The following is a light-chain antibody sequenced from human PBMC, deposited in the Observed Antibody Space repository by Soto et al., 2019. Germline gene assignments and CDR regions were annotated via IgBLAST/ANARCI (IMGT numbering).Light chain of an antibody. J-gene: IGKJ1*01. CDR2: DAS. Sequence: DIQMTQSPSSPSASVGDRFTITCRASQSISNYLNWYQQKPGKAPKLLIYDASSLESGVPSRFGGSGSGTEFTLTISSLQPDDFATYYCQQYNSYRTFGQGTKVDIK. CDR1: QSISNY. V-gene: IGKV1-5*01. CDR3: QQYNSYRT.